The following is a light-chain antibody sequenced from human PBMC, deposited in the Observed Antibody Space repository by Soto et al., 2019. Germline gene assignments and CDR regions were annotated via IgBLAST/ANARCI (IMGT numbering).Light chain of an antibody. CDR3: TSYTSSSTWV. J-gene: IGLJ3*02. V-gene: IGLV2-14*01. CDR2: EVS. Sequence: QSVLTQPASVSGSPGQSITISCTGTPSDVGGYNYVSWFQQYPGKAPKLKIYEVSNRPSGVSNRFSGSKSGNTASLTISDLQAEDEADYYCTSYTSSSTWVFGGGTKLTVL. CDR1: PSDVGGYNY.